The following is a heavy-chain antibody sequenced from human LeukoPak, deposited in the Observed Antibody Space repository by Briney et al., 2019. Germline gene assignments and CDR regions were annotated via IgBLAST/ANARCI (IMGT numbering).Heavy chain of an antibody. J-gene: IGHJ5*02. CDR1: GYTFTGYY. V-gene: IGHV1-2*02. CDR3: AGRGYCSSTSCYIGFDP. CDR2: INPNSGGT. D-gene: IGHD2-2*02. Sequence: AASVKVPCKASGYTFTGYYMHWVRQAPGQGLEWMGWINPNSGGTNYAQKFQGRVTMTRDTSISTAYMELSRLRSDDTAVYYCAGRGYCSSTSCYIGFDPWGQGTLVTVSS.